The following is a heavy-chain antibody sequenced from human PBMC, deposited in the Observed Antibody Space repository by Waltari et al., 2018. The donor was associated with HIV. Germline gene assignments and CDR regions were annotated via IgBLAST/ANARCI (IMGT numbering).Heavy chain of an antibody. Sequence: QVQIVQSGAEVKKPGSSVKVSCEASGGSFSNYAVSWVRQVPGQGLEWLGGVIPSFGSPDYSKKFHGRLTIVADESINTAYMELSSLTSEDTAVYYCATGDGRNFGVVREYYHYGMDVWGQGTTVTVSS. CDR1: GGSFSNYA. J-gene: IGHJ6*02. CDR3: ATGDGRNFGVVREYYHYGMDV. CDR2: VIPSFGSP. D-gene: IGHD3-3*01. V-gene: IGHV1-69*01.